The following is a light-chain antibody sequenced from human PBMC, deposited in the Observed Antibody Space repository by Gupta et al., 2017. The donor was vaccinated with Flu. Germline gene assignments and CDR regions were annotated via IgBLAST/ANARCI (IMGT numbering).Light chain of an antibody. CDR2: DTY. CDR1: SSNMENNY. CDR3: ATWDTGLSAGVV. Sequence: QSVLTQPPSVSAAPGEKVTISCSGSSSNMENNYVSWYQQLPGAAPKLLIYDTYARPSGIPDRFSGSKSGTSATLGIAGLQTGDEADYYCATWDTGLSAGVVFGGGTKLTVV. J-gene: IGLJ2*01. V-gene: IGLV1-51*01.